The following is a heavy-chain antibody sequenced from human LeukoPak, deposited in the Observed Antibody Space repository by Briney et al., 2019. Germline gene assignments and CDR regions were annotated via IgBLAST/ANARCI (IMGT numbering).Heavy chain of an antibody. CDR1: GVSVSSSGNY. CDR3: ARHYCTGGPCYFDD. V-gene: IGHV4-39*01. CDR2: ISYSGST. Sequence: SETLSLTCTVSGVSVSSSGNYWGWIRQPPGKGLDWIGSISYSGSTYYNPSLKSRVTIFVDTSKKQSSLKLSSVTAADTAVYYCARHYCTGGPCYFDDWGQGTLVTVSS. J-gene: IGHJ4*02. D-gene: IGHD2-8*02.